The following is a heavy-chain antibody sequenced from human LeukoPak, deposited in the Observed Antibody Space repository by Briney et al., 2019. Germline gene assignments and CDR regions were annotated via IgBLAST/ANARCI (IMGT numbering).Heavy chain of an antibody. D-gene: IGHD5-18*01. CDR1: GGTFSSYA. J-gene: IGHJ4*02. CDR3: ARATAMVSGIFDY. V-gene: IGHV1-69*05. Sequence: ASVKVSCKASGGTFSSYAISWVRQAPGQGLEWMGGIIPIFSTANYAQKFQGRVTITTDESTSTAYMELSSLRSEDTAVYYCARATAMVSGIFDYWGQGTLVTVSS. CDR2: IIPIFSTA.